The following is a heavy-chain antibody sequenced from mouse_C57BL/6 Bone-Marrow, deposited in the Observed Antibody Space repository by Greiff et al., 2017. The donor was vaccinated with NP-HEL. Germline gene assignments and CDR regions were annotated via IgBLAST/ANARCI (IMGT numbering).Heavy chain of an antibody. CDR3: TTSYAMDY. J-gene: IGHJ4*01. V-gene: IGHV14-4*01. CDR1: GFNIKDDY. CDR2: IDPENGDT. Sequence: EVQLQQSGAELVRPGASVKLSCTASGFNIKDDYMHWVKQRPEQGLEWIGWIDPENGDTEYASKFQGKATIPADTSSNTAYLQLSSLTSEDTAVYYCTTSYAMDYWGQGTSVTVSS.